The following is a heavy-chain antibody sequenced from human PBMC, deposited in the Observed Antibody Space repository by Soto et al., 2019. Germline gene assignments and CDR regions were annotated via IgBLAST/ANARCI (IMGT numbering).Heavy chain of an antibody. D-gene: IGHD5-18*01. J-gene: IGHJ2*01. CDR2: IYYSGST. CDR3: ARSAYSDGWYFDL. Sequence: QVQLQESGPGLVKPSETLSLTCTVSGGSMSSYSWNWIRQPPGKRLEWIGYIYYSGSTNYNPSLKSRVTIPVDTSKNQCSLKLSSVTAADTAVYYCARSAYSDGWYFDLWGRGTLVTVSS. V-gene: IGHV4-59*01. CDR1: GGSMSSYS.